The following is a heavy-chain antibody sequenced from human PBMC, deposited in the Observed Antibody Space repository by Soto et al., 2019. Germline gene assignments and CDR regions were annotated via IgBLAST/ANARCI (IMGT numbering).Heavy chain of an antibody. CDR3: ARASDTISTDX. J-gene: IGHJ4*02. V-gene: IGHV4-34*01. Sequence: SETLSLTCAAYGGSFSGYYWSWIRQPPGKGLEWIGEINHSGSTNYNPSLKSRVTISVDTSKNQCSLKLSSVTAADTAVYFCARASDTISTDXRGQGTLVTVSS. CDR2: INHSGST. D-gene: IGHD3-9*01. CDR1: GGSFSGYY.